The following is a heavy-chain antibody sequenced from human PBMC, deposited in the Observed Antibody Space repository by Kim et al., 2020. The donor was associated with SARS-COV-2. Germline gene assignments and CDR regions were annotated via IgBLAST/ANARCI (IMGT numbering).Heavy chain of an antibody. Sequence: ASVKVSCKASGYTFTSYAMHWVRQAPGQRLEWMGWINAGNGNTKYSQKFQGRVTITRDTSASTAYMELSSLRSEDTAVYYCARDEWGIYCSSTSCYPYYYYYGMDVRGQGTTVTVSS. CDR1: GYTFTSYA. V-gene: IGHV1-3*01. CDR3: ARDEWGIYCSSTSCYPYYYYYGMDV. J-gene: IGHJ6*02. CDR2: INAGNGNT. D-gene: IGHD2-2*01.